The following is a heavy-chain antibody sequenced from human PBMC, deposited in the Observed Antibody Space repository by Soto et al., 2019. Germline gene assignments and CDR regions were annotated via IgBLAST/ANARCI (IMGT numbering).Heavy chain of an antibody. V-gene: IGHV1-69*12. D-gene: IGHD4-17*01. CDR3: ARGHEYGGNSDAFDS. CDR1: GRTFSTYA. Sequence: QVQLVQSGAEVKKPGSSVKVSCRASGRTFSTYALAWLRQAPGQGLEWMGWLLPVFGTADYAPKFQGRVSITADESTNTAYLERSSLTSEDTAVYYCARGHEYGGNSDAFDSWGQGTIVTVSS. CDR2: LLPVFGTA. J-gene: IGHJ3*02.